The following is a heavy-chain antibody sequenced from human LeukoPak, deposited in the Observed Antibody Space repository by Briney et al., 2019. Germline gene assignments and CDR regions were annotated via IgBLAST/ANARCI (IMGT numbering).Heavy chain of an antibody. D-gene: IGHD2-15*01. CDR2: IWYDGSNK. J-gene: IGHJ5*02. CDR3: ARDSRICSGGSCYSYNWFDP. Sequence: GGSLRLSCAASGFTFSSYGMHWVRQAPGKGLEWVAVIWYDGSNKYYADSVKGRFTISRDNSKNTLYLQMNSLRAEDTAVYYCARDSRICSGGSCYSYNWFDPWGQGTLVTVSS. V-gene: IGHV3-33*01. CDR1: GFTFSSYG.